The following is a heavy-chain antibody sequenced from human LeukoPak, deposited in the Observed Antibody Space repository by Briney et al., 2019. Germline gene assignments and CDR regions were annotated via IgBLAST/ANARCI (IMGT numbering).Heavy chain of an antibody. D-gene: IGHD2-8*01. J-gene: IGHJ4*02. CDR1: GGSISSGSYY. Sequence: SETLSLTCTVSGGSISSGSYYWSWIRQPAGKGLEWIGRIYTSGSTNYNPSLKSRVTISVDTSKNQFSLKLSSVTAADTAVYFCARSCTNAVCYIDHWGQGTLVTVSS. V-gene: IGHV4-61*02. CDR2: IYTSGST. CDR3: ARSCTNAVCYIDH.